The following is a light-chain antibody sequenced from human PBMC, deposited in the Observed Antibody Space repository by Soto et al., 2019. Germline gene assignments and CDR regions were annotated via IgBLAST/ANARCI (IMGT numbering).Light chain of an antibody. CDR3: QQYGSSPRT. CDR1: QSVSSSY. J-gene: IGKJ2*02. CDR2: GAS. V-gene: IGKV3-20*01. Sequence: EIVLTQSPGTLSLSPGERATLSCRASQSVSSSYLAWYQHKPGQAPRLLIYGASSRATGIPDGFSGSGSGTDFTLTISRLEPEDFALYYCQQYGSSPRTFGKGTKLEIK.